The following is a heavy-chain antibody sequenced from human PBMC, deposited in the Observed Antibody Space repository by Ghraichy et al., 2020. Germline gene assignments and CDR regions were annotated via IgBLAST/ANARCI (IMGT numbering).Heavy chain of an antibody. CDR1: GDSISGGRYY. D-gene: IGHD3-16*01. Sequence: SETLSLTCTVSGDSISGGRYYWAWVRQPPGKGLEWIGSVYYSGSAYYNLSLRGRVTISADTSKNQVSLNVKSVTAADTAVYYCARQTQGDFIYFHHWGQGTLATVSS. CDR3: ARQTQGDFIYFHH. V-gene: IGHV4-39*01. J-gene: IGHJ1*01. CDR2: VYYSGSA.